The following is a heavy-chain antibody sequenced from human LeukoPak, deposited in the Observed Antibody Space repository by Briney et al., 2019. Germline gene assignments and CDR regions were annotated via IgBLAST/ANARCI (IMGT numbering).Heavy chain of an antibody. CDR3: ASAAMITFGGVIVRH. J-gene: IGHJ4*02. Sequence: SETLSLTCTVSGASISSSSYYWGWIRQPPGKGLEWIGSIYYSGSTYYNPSLKSRVTISVDTSKNQFSLKLSSVTAADTAVYYCASAAMITFGGVIVRHWGQGTLVTVSS. CDR1: GASISSSSYY. D-gene: IGHD3-16*02. CDR2: IYYSGST. V-gene: IGHV4-39*01.